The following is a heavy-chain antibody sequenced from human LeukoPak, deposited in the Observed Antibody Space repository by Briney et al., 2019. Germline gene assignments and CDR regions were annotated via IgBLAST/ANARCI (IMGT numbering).Heavy chain of an antibody. CDR2: ISSSGSTI. D-gene: IGHD2-8*01. CDR3: ARVGTSSLRDWFDP. Sequence: AGGSLRLSCAASGFTFSSYEMNWVRQAPGKGLEWVSYISSSGSTIYYADSVKGRFTISRDNAKNSLYLQMNSLRAEDTAVYYCARVGTSSLRDWFDPWGQGTLVTVSS. CDR1: GFTFSSYE. V-gene: IGHV3-48*03. J-gene: IGHJ5*02.